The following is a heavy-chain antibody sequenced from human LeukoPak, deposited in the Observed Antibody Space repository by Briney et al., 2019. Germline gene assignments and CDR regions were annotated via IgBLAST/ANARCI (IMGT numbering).Heavy chain of an antibody. J-gene: IGHJ4*02. Sequence: GGSLRLSCAASGFTSTNYAMNWVRQAPGRGLEWVSVLIGSSGGTDYADPVKGRFTISRDNSKNTVFLQMNSLRAEDTAISYCAKGAYDYIEIGYFDSWGQGTLVTVSS. V-gene: IGHV3-23*01. CDR3: AKGAYDYIEIGYFDS. D-gene: IGHD5-12*01. CDR1: GFTSTNYA. CDR2: LIGSSGGT.